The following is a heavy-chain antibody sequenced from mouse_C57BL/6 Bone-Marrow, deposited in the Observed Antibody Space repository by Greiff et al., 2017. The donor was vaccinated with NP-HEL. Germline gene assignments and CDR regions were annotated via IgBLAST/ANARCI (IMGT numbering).Heavy chain of an antibody. D-gene: IGHD1-2*01. V-gene: IGHV1-4*01. J-gene: IGHJ2*01. Sequence: QVQLQQSGAELARPGASVKMSCKASGYTFTSYTMHWVKQRPGQGLEWIGYINPSSGYTKYNQKFKDKATLTADKSSSTAYMQLSSLTSEDSAVYYCARPSYGHYFDYWGQGTTLTVSS. CDR2: INPSSGYT. CDR1: GYTFTSYT. CDR3: ARPSYGHYFDY.